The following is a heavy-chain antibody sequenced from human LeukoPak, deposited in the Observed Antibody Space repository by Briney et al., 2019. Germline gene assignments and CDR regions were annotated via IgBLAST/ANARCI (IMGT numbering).Heavy chain of an antibody. Sequence: ASVNDSRKASLYTFTSYGSRGVRQTPGQGVEWMGCISAYNGNTNYAQKLQGRVTMPTDTSTSTAYTELRSLRSDDTAVYYCARADSYYNWFDPWGQGTLVTVSS. J-gene: IGHJ5*02. D-gene: IGHD3-22*01. CDR2: ISAYNGNT. V-gene: IGHV1-18*01. CDR3: ARADSYYNWFDP. CDR1: LYTFTSYG.